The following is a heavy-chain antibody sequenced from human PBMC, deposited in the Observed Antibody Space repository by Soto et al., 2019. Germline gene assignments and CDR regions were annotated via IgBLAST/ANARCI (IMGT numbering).Heavy chain of an antibody. V-gene: IGHV1-18*04. Sequence: ASVKVSCRASGYTFTSYGITWVRQAPGQGLEWMGWISAYNGNTNSAQKLQGRVTMTTDTSTSTAYMELRSLRSDDTAVYYCARGAKRQQLGNADYYYYGMDVWGQGTTVTVSS. CDR3: ARGAKRQQLGNADYYYYGMDV. CDR2: ISAYNGNT. CDR1: GYTFTSYG. D-gene: IGHD6-13*01. J-gene: IGHJ6*02.